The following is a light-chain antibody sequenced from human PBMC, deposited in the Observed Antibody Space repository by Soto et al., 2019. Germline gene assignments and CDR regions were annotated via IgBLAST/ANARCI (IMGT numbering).Light chain of an antibody. Sequence: QSALTQPASVSGSPGQSITISCTGTSNDVGNYNYVSWYQQHPGKAPKLMIYDVSNRPSGVSNRFSGSKSGNTASLTISWLQAEEEADDYYSSYISSGTRGFGTGTRVPVL. CDR3: SSYISSGTRG. J-gene: IGLJ1*01. V-gene: IGLV2-14*01. CDR2: DVS. CDR1: SNDVGNYNY.